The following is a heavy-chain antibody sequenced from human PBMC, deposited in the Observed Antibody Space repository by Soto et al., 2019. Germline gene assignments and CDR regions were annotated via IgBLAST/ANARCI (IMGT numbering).Heavy chain of an antibody. V-gene: IGHV3-23*01. Sequence: PGGSLRLSCAASGFTVSSNYMSWVRQAPGKGLEWVSAISGSGGSTYYADSVKGRFTISRDNSKNTLYLQMNSLRAEDTAVYYYANSLVTIFGVVPDAFDIWGQGTMVTVSS. CDR2: ISGSGGST. D-gene: IGHD3-3*01. CDR1: GFTVSSNY. CDR3: ANSLVTIFGVVPDAFDI. J-gene: IGHJ3*02.